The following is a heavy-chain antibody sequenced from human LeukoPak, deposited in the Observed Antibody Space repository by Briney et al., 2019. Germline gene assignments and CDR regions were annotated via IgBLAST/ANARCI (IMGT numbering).Heavy chain of an antibody. CDR2: FDPEDGET. CDR1: GYTLTELS. V-gene: IGHV1-24*01. Sequence: ASVKVSCKVSGYTLTELSMHWVRQAPGKGLEWMGGFDPEDGETIYAQKFQGRVTMTEDTSTDTAYMELSSLRSEGTAVYYCATTIVVVVAATRTDAFDIWGQGTMVTVSS. CDR3: ATTIVVVVAATRTDAFDI. J-gene: IGHJ3*02. D-gene: IGHD2-15*01.